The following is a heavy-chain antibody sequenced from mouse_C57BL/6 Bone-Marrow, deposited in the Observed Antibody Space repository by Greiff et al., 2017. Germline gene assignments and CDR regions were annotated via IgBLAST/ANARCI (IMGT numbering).Heavy chain of an antibody. Sequence: EVMLVESGGGLVKPGGSLKLSCAASGFSFRDYGMHWVRQAPEKGLEWVAYISSGSSTIYYADTVKGRFTISRDNAKNTLFRQMTSLRDEDTAMYYCARGWHWGQGTLVTVSA. CDR2: ISSGSSTI. CDR3: ARGWH. CDR1: GFSFRDYG. J-gene: IGHJ3*01. D-gene: IGHD2-3*01. V-gene: IGHV5-17*01.